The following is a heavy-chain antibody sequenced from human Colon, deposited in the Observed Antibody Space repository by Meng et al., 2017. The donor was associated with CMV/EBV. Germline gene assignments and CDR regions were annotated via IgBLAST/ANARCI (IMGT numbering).Heavy chain of an antibody. Sequence: LSCAASGFTLSNYVIRWGRQAPGKGLKWVSTVSRDGGSTYYADSMRGRLTISRDNSKNTVSLLMSNLRVEDTAMYYCANGATFYFESWGQGTLVTVSS. D-gene: IGHD3-16*01. CDR1: GFTLSNYV. J-gene: IGHJ4*02. V-gene: IGHV3-23*01. CDR2: VSRDGGST. CDR3: ANGATFYFES.